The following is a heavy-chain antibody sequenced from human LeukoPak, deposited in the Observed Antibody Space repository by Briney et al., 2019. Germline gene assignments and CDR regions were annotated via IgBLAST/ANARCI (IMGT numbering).Heavy chain of an antibody. V-gene: IGHV1-18*01. Sequence: GASVKVSCKTSGYSFTNYGISWVRQAPGQGLEWMGWISAYNGNPIYAQKLQGRVTMSTDTSTSTVYMELRSLRSDDTAVYYCARDNSVRDEAWWFNPWGQGTLVTVSS. D-gene: IGHD5-24*01. CDR3: ARDNSVRDEAWWFNP. CDR2: ISAYNGNP. CDR1: GYSFTNYG. J-gene: IGHJ5*02.